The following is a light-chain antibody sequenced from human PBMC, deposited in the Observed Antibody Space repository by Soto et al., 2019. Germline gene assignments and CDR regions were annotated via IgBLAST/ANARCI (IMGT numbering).Light chain of an antibody. V-gene: IGLV2-14*01. Sequence: QSALTQPASVSGSPGQSITISCTGTSSDVGGYNYVSWYQQHPGKAPKLMIYEVSNRPSGVSNRFSGSKSGNTASLTISGLQAAYEADYYCSSYTSSSTLVVFGGGTKLTVL. CDR3: SSYTSSSTLVV. CDR2: EVS. CDR1: SSDVGGYNY. J-gene: IGLJ2*01.